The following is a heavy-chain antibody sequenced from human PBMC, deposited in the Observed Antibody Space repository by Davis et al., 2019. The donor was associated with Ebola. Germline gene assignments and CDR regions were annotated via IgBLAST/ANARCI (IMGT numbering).Heavy chain of an antibody. J-gene: IGHJ6*02. Sequence: ASALVSCNASAYTLTGYYMHWVRPAPGQGLAWMGWINPNSGGTNYAQKFQGWVTMTRDTSISTAYMELSRLRTNDTAVYYCARGGATGTQGVDDYTSMDVWGRGRTVTVSS. CDR3: ARGGATGTQGVDDYTSMDV. V-gene: IGHV1-2*04. D-gene: IGHD1-1*01. CDR2: INPNSGGT. CDR1: AYTLTGYY.